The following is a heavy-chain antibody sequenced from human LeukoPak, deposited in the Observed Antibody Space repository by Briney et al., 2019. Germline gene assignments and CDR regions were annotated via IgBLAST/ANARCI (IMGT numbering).Heavy chain of an antibody. CDR2: IKQDGSEK. V-gene: IGHV3-7*01. CDR1: EFTFSNYW. D-gene: IGHD3-22*01. Sequence: PGGSLRLSCVASEFTFSNYWMSWVRQAPGKRLEWVANIKQDGSEKYYVDSVKGRFTISRDNAKNSLYLQMNSLRAEDTAVYYCARDQYYYDSSGYYYYFDYWGQGTLVTVSS. CDR3: ARDQYYYDSSGYYYYFDY. J-gene: IGHJ4*02.